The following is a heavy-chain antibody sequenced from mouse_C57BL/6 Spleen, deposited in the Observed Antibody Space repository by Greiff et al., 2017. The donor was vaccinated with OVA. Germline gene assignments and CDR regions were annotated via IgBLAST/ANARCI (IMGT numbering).Heavy chain of an antibody. V-gene: IGHV1-82*01. D-gene: IGHD2-5*01. CDR2: IYPGDGDT. CDR1: GYAFSSSW. CDR3: ARCNYSNYGDYAMDD. Sequence: QVQLKESGPELVKPGASVKISCKASGYAFSSSWMNWVKQRPGKGLEWIGRIYPGDGDTNYNGKFKGKATLTADKSSSTAYMQLSSLTSEDSAVYFCARCNYSNYGDYAMDDWGQGTSVTVSS. J-gene: IGHJ4*01.